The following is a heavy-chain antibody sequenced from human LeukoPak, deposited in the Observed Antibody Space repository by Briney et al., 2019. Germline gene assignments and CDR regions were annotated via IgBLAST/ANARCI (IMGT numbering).Heavy chain of an antibody. CDR2: INSGSSDK. CDR1: GFTFSLYA. V-gene: IGHV3-21*05. CDR3: ARDTYEPGLIDF. Sequence: GGSLRLPCAASGFTFSLYAMNWVRQAPGKGLEWVSYINSGSSDKHYTESVRGRFTISRDNAKKTLYLQMNSLRAEDTAVYFCARDTYEPGLIDFWGQGTLVSVSS. J-gene: IGHJ4*02. D-gene: IGHD3-3*01.